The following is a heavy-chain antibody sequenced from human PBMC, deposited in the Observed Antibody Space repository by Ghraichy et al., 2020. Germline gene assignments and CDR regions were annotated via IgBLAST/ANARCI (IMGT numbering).Heavy chain of an antibody. CDR2: IYYSGST. J-gene: IGHJ4*02. D-gene: IGHD3-3*01. Sequence: LRLSCAVSGGSIRSGGYSWSWIRQPPGKGLEWIGYIYYSGSTYYNPSLKSRVTISLDTSKNQFTLKLRSVTAADTAIYYCARGNFWSGYYVDNWGQGTLVTVSS. CDR1: GGSIRSGGYS. V-gene: IGHV4-30-4*07. CDR3: ARGNFWSGYYVDN.